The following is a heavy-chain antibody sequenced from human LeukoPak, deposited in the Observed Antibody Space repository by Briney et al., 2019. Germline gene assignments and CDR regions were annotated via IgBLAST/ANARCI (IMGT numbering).Heavy chain of an antibody. V-gene: IGHV4-59*13. CDR1: GNFMSDYD. CDR2: THYSGTS. CDR3: AKWEESENAFDI. J-gene: IGHJ3*02. D-gene: IGHD1-26*01. Sequence: PSETLSLACPVSGNFMSDYDWNWIHQPPGKALEWIGYTHYSGTSYYNPSLKSRVTMSVDTSKNQFSLKLNSVTAADTAVYFCAKWEESENAFDIWGQGTMVSVSS.